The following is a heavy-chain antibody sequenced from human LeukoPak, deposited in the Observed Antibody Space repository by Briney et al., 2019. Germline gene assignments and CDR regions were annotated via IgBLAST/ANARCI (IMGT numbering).Heavy chain of an antibody. CDR1: GFTFSSYG. D-gene: IGHD3-22*01. CDR3: AKEFKRYYDSSGYFDY. J-gene: IGHJ4*02. CDR2: IRYDGSNK. Sequence: PGGSLRLSCAASGFTFSSYGMHWVRQAPGKGLGWVAFIRYDGSNKYYADSVKGRFTISRDNSKNTLYLQMNSLRAEDTAVYYCAKEFKRYYDSSGYFDYWGQGTLVTVSS. V-gene: IGHV3-30*02.